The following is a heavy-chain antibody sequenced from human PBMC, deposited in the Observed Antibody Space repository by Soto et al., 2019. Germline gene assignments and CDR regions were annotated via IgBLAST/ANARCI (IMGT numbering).Heavy chain of an antibody. CDR3: VRDGHGDIELDY. CDR2: IGYNDDDT. V-gene: IGHV3-74*01. J-gene: IGHJ4*02. D-gene: IGHD5-12*01. Sequence: GGSLRLSCEASGFPFNSHWMHWVRQAPGEGLMWVSHIGYNDDDTTYADSVRGRFTISRDNAKNTVYLQMNSLRAEDTALYYCVRDGHGDIELDYWGQGARVTVSS. CDR1: GFPFNSHW.